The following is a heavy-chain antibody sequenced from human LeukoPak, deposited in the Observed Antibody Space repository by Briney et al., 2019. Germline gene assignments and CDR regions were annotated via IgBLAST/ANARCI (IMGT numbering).Heavy chain of an antibody. CDR2: IYYSGST. D-gene: IGHD3-22*01. J-gene: IGHJ6*02. Sequence: SETLSLTCTVSGGSISSYYWSWIRQPPGKGLEWIGYIYYSGSTNYNPSLKSRVTISVDTSKNQFSLKLSSVTAADTAVYYCARDWAHYDSSGYTAHGMDVWGQGTTVTVSS. CDR3: ARDWAHYDSSGYTAHGMDV. V-gene: IGHV4-59*01. CDR1: GGSISSYY.